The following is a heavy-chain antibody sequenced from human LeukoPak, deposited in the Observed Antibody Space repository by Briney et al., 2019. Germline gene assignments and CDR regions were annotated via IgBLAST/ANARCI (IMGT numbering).Heavy chain of an antibody. V-gene: IGHV3-7*01. CDR2: IRQDGDLE. CDR1: GFTFSSYW. CDR3: AREIVGTIKSYFDY. J-gene: IGHJ4*02. D-gene: IGHD1-26*01. Sequence: GGSLRLSCTGSGFTFSSYWMSWVRQAPGKGLEWVANIRQDGDLEHYVDSVRGRFTISRDNAENSLYLQMNSLRAEDTAIYYCAREIVGTIKSYFDYWGQGTLVTASS.